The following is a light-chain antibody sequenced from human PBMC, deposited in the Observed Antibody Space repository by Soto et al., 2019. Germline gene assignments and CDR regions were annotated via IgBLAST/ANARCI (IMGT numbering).Light chain of an antibody. J-gene: IGKJ1*01. CDR2: KAS. CDR3: QHYNSYSEA. Sequence: DIQMTQSPSTLSGSVGDRVTITCRASQTISSWLAWYQQKPGKAPKLLIYKASTLKSGVPSRFGGSGSGTEFTLTISSLQPGDFATYYCQHYNSYSEAFGQGTKV. V-gene: IGKV1-5*03. CDR1: QTISSW.